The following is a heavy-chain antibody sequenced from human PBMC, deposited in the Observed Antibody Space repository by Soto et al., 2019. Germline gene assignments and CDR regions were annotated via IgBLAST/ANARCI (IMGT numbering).Heavy chain of an antibody. Sequence: SETLSLTCPVSGGSINHYSWSWIRQPPGKGLEWIGYIYHSGSTYYNPSLKSRVSISVDRSKNQFSLKLSSVTAADTAVYYCARTPDYWGQGTLVTVSS. J-gene: IGHJ4*02. CDR2: IYHSGST. CDR3: ARTPDY. CDR1: GGSINHYS. D-gene: IGHD2-15*01. V-gene: IGHV4-30-2*01.